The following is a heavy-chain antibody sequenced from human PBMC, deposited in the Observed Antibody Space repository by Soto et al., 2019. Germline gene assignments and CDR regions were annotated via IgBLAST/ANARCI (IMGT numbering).Heavy chain of an antibody. D-gene: IGHD6-19*01. Sequence: GASVKVSCKASGYTFTSYYMHWVRQAPGQGLGWMGIINPSGGSTSYAQKFQGRVTMTRDTSTSTVYMELSSLRSEDTAVYYCATLHQDSSGWTTFDYWGQGTLVTVSS. V-gene: IGHV1-46*01. CDR2: INPSGGST. J-gene: IGHJ4*02. CDR3: ATLHQDSSGWTTFDY. CDR1: GYTFTSYY.